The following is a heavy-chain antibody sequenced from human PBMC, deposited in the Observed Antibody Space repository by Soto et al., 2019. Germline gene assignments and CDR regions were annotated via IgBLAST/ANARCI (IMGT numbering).Heavy chain of an antibody. V-gene: IGHV3-48*01. CDR2: ISTSSSTI. Sequence: EASLSPSSAASGFTFSSYSMNWVRQDLGKGLERVSYISTSSSTIYYADTGKGRFTISRLNAKNSLYLHMNSLRAEDTAVYYGAKDFKLDNDFGHWGQGTLVTVSS. J-gene: IGHJ1*01. CDR1: GFTFSSYS. D-gene: IGHD2-8*01. CDR3: AKDFKLDNDFGH.